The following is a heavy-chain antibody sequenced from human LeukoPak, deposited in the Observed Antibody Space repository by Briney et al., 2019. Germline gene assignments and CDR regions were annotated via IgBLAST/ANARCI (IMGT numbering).Heavy chain of an antibody. V-gene: IGHV1-8*01. D-gene: IGHD5-24*01. CDR3: ARERVGMATIHFDY. CDR2: MNPNSGNT. J-gene: IGHJ4*02. Sequence: ASVKVSCKASGYTFTSYDINWVRQATGQGLEWMGWMNPNSGNTGYAQKFQGRVTMTRNTSISTAYMELSSLRSEDTAVYYCARERVGMATIHFDYWGQGTLVTVSS. CDR1: GYTFTSYD.